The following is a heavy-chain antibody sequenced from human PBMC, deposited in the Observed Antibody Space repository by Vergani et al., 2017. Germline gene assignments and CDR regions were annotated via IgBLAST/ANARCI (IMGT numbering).Heavy chain of an antibody. J-gene: IGHJ6*02. Sequence: QVNLVGSGGGVVQPGRSLRLSCATYGFIFQNYTMHWVRQAPGKGLEWVATISFDGNKKDYTEAVRGRFTISRDSSKTLYLQMDSLRVEDTAVYYCAKDPRLMVRGVTYYYYYYGMDVWGQGTTVTVSS. V-gene: IGHV3-30*18. D-gene: IGHD3-10*01. CDR3: AKDPRLMVRGVTYYYYYYGMDV. CDR2: ISFDGNKK. CDR1: GFIFQNYT.